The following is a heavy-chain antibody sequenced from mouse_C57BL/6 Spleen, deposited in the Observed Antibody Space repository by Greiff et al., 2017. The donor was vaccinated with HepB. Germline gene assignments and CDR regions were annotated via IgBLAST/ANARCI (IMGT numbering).Heavy chain of an antibody. CDR2: IYPGSGST. CDR1: GYTFTSYW. CDR3: AREGRITTVVATRAMDY. Sequence: QVQLQQPGAELVKPGASVKMSCKASGYTFTSYWITWVKQRPGQGLEWIGDIYPGSGSTNYNEKFKSKATLTVDTSSSTAYMQLSSLTSEDSAVYYCAREGRITTVVATRAMDYWGQGTSVTVSS. J-gene: IGHJ4*01. D-gene: IGHD1-1*01. V-gene: IGHV1-55*01.